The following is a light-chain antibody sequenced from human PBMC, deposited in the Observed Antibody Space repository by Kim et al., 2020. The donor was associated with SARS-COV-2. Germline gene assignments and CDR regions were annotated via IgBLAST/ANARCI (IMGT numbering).Light chain of an antibody. CDR3: AAWDDSLSGPV. Sequence: QPVLTQPPSASGTPGQRVTISCSGSSSNIGSNYVYWYQQLPGTAPKLLIYRNNQRPSRVPDRFSGSKSGTSASLAISGLRSEDEADYYCAAWDDSLSGPVFGGGTQLTVL. CDR2: RNN. V-gene: IGLV1-47*01. CDR1: SSNIGSNY. J-gene: IGLJ2*01.